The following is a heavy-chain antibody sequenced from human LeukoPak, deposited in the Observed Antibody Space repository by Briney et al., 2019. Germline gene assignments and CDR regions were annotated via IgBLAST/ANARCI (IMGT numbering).Heavy chain of an antibody. V-gene: IGHV3-23*01. CDR2: ISGSGGST. J-gene: IGHJ4*02. CDR3: AKDSDSGWLGNYFDY. CDR1: GFTFSSYA. D-gene: IGHD6-19*01. Sequence: QTGGSLRLSCAASGFTFSSYAMSWVRQAPGKGLEWVSAISGSGGSTYYADSVKGRFTIPRDNSKNTLYLQMNSLRAEDTAVYYCAKDSDSGWLGNYFDYWGQGTLVTVSS.